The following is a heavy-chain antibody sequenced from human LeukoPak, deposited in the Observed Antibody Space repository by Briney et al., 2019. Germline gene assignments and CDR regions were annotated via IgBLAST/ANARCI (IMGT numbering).Heavy chain of an antibody. J-gene: IGHJ5*02. Sequence: SETLSLTCTVSGGSISSYYWSWIRQPAGKGLEWIGRIYTSGSTNYNPSLKSRVTMSVDTSKNQFSLKLSSVTAADTAVYYCAREWFCSGGSCYSWWSRNNWFDPWGQGTLVTVSS. V-gene: IGHV4-4*07. CDR2: IYTSGST. CDR1: GGSISSYY. CDR3: AREWFCSGGSCYSWWSRNNWFDP. D-gene: IGHD2-15*01.